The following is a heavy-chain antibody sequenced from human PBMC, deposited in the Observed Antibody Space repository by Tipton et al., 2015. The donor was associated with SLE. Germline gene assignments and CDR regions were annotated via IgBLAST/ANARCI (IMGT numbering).Heavy chain of an antibody. CDR3: ARRGVGAIYWYFDL. CDR1: GFSISSGYY. Sequence: TLSLTCAVSGFSISSGYYWGWIRQPPGEGLEWIGSIHHSGNTYFNPSLKSRVTMSIDTSRNEVFLRLTSVTAADTAVYYCARRGVGAIYWYFDLWGCGTLVTVSS. D-gene: IGHD1-26*01. J-gene: IGHJ2*01. CDR2: IHHSGNT. V-gene: IGHV4-38-2*01.